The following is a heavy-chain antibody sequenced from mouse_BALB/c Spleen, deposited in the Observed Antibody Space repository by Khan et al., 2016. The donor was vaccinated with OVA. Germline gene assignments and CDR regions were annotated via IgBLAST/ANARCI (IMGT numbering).Heavy chain of an antibody. V-gene: IGHV3-2*02. CDR3: ARTARIKY. D-gene: IGHD1-2*01. CDR1: GYSITSGYG. CDR2: ISYSGST. Sequence: QLEESGPGLVKPSQSLSLTCTVTGYSITSGYGWNWIRQFPGNKLEWMGNISYSGSTNYNPSLKSRITITRDTSKIQFFLRLNSVTTEDTATYYCARTARIKYWGQGTTLTVSS. J-gene: IGHJ2*01.